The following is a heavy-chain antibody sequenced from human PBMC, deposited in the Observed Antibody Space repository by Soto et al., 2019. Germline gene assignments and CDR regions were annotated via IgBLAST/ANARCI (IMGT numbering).Heavy chain of an antibody. D-gene: IGHD2-21*02. V-gene: IGHV4-39*01. J-gene: IGHJ4*02. CDR1: GESISSSSYY. CDR2: IYHSGRT. CDR3: ARQRTTVVTQAYFDY. Sequence: SETLSLTCIVSGESISSSSYYCGWILHPPGKGLEWIGSIYHSGRTYYNPSLKSRVSISIDTSKNQFSLKLSSVTAADTALYYCARQRTTVVTQAYFDYSSQGTMVTVSS.